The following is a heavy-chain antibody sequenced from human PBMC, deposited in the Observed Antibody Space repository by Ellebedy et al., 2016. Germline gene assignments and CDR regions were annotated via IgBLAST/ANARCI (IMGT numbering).Heavy chain of an antibody. CDR3: ARRGTNYWYFDL. J-gene: IGHJ2*01. V-gene: IGHV4-59*01. CDR1: GGSISSYY. D-gene: IGHD3-16*01. Sequence: SETLSLTXTVSGGSISSYYWSWIRQPPGKGLEWIGYIYYSGSTNYNPSLKSRVTISVDTSKNQFSLKLSSVTAADTAVYYCARRGTNYWYFDLWGRGTLVTVSS. CDR2: IYYSGST.